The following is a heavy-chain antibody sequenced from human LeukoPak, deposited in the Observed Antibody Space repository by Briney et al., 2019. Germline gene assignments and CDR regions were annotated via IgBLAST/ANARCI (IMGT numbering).Heavy chain of an antibody. CDR3: ARGLENRIAAAGVGLFDP. J-gene: IGHJ5*02. CDR2: ISAYNGNT. V-gene: IGHV1-18*01. CDR1: GYTFTSYG. D-gene: IGHD6-25*01. Sequence: ASVKVSCKASGYTFTSYGISWVRQAPGQGLEWMGWISAYNGNTNYAQKLQGRVTMTTDTSTSTAYMELRSLRSDDTAMYYCARGLENRIAAAGVGLFDPWGQGTLVTVSS.